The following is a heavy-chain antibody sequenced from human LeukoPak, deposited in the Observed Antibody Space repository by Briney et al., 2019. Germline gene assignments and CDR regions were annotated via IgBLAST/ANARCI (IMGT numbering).Heavy chain of an antibody. CDR2: IKQDGSEK. CDR3: ARMDFWSGQKGYFDY. CDR1: GFTFSSYW. Sequence: GGSLRLSCAASGFTFSSYWMSWVRQAPGKGLEWVANIKQDGSEKYYVDSVKGRFTISRDNAKNSLYLQMNSLRAEDTAVYYCARMDFWSGQKGYFDYWGQGTLVTVSS. D-gene: IGHD3-3*01. V-gene: IGHV3-7*01. J-gene: IGHJ4*02.